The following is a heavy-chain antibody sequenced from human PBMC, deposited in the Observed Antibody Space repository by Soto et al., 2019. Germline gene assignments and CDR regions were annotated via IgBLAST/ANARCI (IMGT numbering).Heavy chain of an antibody. CDR3: ARDSDLIDDSSGYTRGFDP. J-gene: IGHJ5*02. V-gene: IGHV1-46*01. Sequence: ASVKVSCKASGYTFTSYYMHWVRQAPGQGLEWMGIINPSGGSTSHAQKFQGRVTMTRDTSTSTVYMELSSLRSEDTAVYYCARDSDLIDDSSGYTRGFDPWGQGTLVTVSS. CDR1: GYTFTSYY. CDR2: INPSGGST. D-gene: IGHD3-22*01.